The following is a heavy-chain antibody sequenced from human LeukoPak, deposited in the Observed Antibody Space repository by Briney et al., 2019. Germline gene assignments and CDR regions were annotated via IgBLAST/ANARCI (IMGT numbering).Heavy chain of an antibody. D-gene: IGHD2-2*01. J-gene: IGHJ5*02. CDR1: GGSVSSGSYY. V-gene: IGHV4-61*01. CDR2: IYYSGST. Sequence: SETLSLTCTVSGGSVSSGSYYWSWIRQPPGKGPEWIGYIYYSGSTNYNPSLKSRVTISVDTSKNQFSLKLSSVTAADTAVYYCARAVGYQLLLCWFDPWGQGTLVTVSS. CDR3: ARAVGYQLLLCWFDP.